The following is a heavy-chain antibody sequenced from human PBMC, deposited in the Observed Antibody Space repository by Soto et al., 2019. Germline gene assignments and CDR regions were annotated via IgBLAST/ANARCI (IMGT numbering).Heavy chain of an antibody. CDR3: ASSVLFCPYNWNYDEGGAPENAFDI. V-gene: IGHV3-21*01. CDR1: GFTFSSYS. J-gene: IGHJ3*02. D-gene: IGHD1-7*01. CDR2: ISSSSSYI. Sequence: GGSLRLSCAASGFTFSSYSMNWVRQAPGKGLEWVSSISSSSSYIYYADSVKGRFTISRDNAKNSLYLQMNSLRAEDTAVYYLASSVLFCPYNWNYDEGGAPENAFDIWGQGTMVTVSS.